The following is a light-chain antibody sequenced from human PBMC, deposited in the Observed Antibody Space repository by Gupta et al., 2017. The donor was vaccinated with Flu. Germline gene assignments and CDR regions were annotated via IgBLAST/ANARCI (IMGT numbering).Light chain of an antibody. CDR1: GLGKIY. V-gene: IGLV3-10*01. Sequence: SPGKTARITCSGDGLGKIYAYWYHHKAGQARLLVIHEDNKRPSGIPERFAGSSSGTVATMTISGAQAEDEGDYYCHATNGREGVCGGGTRLTV. CDR2: EDN. J-gene: IGLJ3*02. CDR3: HATNGREGV.